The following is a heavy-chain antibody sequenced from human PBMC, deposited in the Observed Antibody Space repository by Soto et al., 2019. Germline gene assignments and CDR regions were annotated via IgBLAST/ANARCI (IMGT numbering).Heavy chain of an antibody. J-gene: IGHJ4*02. V-gene: IGHV4-31*03. D-gene: IGHD6-13*01. CDR3: ARGGIAAAAPPDY. CDR1: GGSISSGGYY. Sequence: SETLSLTCTVSGGSISSGGYYWSWIRQHPGKGLEWIGYIYYSGSTYYNPSLKSRVTISVDTSKNQFSLKLSSVTAADMAVYYCARGGIAAAAPPDYWGQGTLVTVSS. CDR2: IYYSGST.